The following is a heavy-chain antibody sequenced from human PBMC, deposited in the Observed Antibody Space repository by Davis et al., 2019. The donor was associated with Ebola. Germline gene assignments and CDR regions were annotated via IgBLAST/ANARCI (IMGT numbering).Heavy chain of an antibody. D-gene: IGHD5-18*01. CDR3: ATGTDTAMVPFDY. CDR2: ISYDGSNK. J-gene: IGHJ4*02. Sequence: PGGSLRLSCAASGFTFSSYWMSWVRQAPGKGLEWVAVISYDGSNKCYADSVKGRFTISRDNSKNTLYLQMNSLRAEDTAVYFCATGTDTAMVPFDYWGQGTLVTVSS. CDR1: GFTFSSYW. V-gene: IGHV3-30*03.